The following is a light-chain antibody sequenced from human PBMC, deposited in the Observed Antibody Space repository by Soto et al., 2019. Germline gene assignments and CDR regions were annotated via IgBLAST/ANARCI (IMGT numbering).Light chain of an antibody. CDR2: GAS. J-gene: IGKJ3*01. CDR3: PQYMNWPPLT. CDR1: ESISRN. V-gene: IGKV3-15*01. Sequence: EIVMTQSPATLSVSPGERVTLSCRASESISRNLAWYQQKPGQAPRLLIYGASSRDTGVPARFSGGGSGTEFTLTIRSLQSEDSAVDFCPQYMNWPPLTFGPGTKVDV.